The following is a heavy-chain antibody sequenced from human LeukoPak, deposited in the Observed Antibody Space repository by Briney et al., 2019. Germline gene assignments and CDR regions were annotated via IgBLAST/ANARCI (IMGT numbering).Heavy chain of an antibody. J-gene: IGHJ4*02. CDR2: ISAYNGNT. V-gene: IGHV1-18*01. CDR1: GYTFTSYG. D-gene: IGHD3-22*01. CDR3: ARARGYYDSSGYCFDY. Sequence: ASVKVPCKASGYTFTSYGISWARQAPGQGREWMGWISAYNGNTNYAQKLQGRVTMTTDTSTSTAYMELRSLRSDDTAVYYCARARGYYDSSGYCFDYWGQGTLVTVSS.